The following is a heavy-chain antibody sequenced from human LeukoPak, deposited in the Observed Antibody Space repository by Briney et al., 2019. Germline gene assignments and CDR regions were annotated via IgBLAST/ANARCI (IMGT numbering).Heavy chain of an antibody. CDR3: ARRLNCSGGSCYSLDYYYYMDV. V-gene: IGHV4-34*01. CDR1: GGSFSGYY. CDR2: INHSGST. J-gene: IGHJ6*03. D-gene: IGHD2-15*01. Sequence: AETLSLTCAVYGGSFSGYYWSWIRQLPGKGLEWIGEINHSGSTNYNPSLKSRVTISVDTSKNQFSLKLSSVTAADTAVYYCARRLNCSGGSCYSLDYYYYMDVWGKGTTVTISS.